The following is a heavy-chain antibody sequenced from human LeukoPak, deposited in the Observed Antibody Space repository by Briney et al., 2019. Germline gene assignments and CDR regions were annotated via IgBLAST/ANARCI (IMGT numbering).Heavy chain of an antibody. CDR2: INWNGGST. Sequence: PGGSLRLSCAASGFTFDDYTMSWVRHAPGKGLEWVSGINWNGGSTGYVDSVKGRFTISRDNAKNSLYLQMNSLRAEDTAVYYCAELGITMIGGVWGKGTTVTISS. CDR1: GFTFDDYT. J-gene: IGHJ6*04. V-gene: IGHV3-20*04. D-gene: IGHD3-10*02. CDR3: AELGITMIGGV.